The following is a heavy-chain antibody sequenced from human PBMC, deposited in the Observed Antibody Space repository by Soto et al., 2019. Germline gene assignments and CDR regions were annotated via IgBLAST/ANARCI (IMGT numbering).Heavy chain of an antibody. D-gene: IGHD3-10*01. Sequence: GGSLRLSCAASGFTFSSYAMHWVRQAPGKGLEWVAVISYDGSNKYYADSVKGRFTISRDNSKNTLYLQMNSLRAEDTAVYYCGANYYGSGSLDSWGQGTLVTVSS. CDR2: ISYDGSNK. CDR3: GANYYGSGSLDS. J-gene: IGHJ4*02. V-gene: IGHV3-30-3*01. CDR1: GFTFSSYA.